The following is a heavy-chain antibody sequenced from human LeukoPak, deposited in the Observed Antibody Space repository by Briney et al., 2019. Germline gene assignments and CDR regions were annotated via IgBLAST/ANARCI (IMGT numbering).Heavy chain of an antibody. CDR2: IWYDGSNK. CDR1: GFTFSSYG. Sequence: GGSLRLSCAASGFTFSSYGMHWVRQAPGKGLEWVAVIWYDGSNKYYADSVKGRFTISRDNSKNTLYLQMNSLRAEDTAVYYCAKGSGYYQGYFDYWGQGTLVTVPS. J-gene: IGHJ4*02. V-gene: IGHV3-33*06. D-gene: IGHD3-22*01. CDR3: AKGSGYYQGYFDY.